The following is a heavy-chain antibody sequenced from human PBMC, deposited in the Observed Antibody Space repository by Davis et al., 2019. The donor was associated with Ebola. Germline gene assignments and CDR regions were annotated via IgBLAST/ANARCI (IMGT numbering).Heavy chain of an antibody. V-gene: IGHV3-21*05. D-gene: IGHD4-11*01. Sequence: GESLKISCAASGFTFSRYSMNWVRQAPGKGLEWVSYISSSSSYTNYADSVKGRFTISRDNSKNTLYLQMNSLRPEDTAVYYCARDSDDYSFDYWGQGTLVTVSS. CDR3: ARDSDDYSFDY. J-gene: IGHJ4*02. CDR1: GFTFSRYS. CDR2: ISSSSSYT.